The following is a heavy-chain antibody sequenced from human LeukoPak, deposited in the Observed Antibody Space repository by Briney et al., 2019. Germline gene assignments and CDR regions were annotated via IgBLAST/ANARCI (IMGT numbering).Heavy chain of an antibody. CDR1: GGSISSYY. J-gene: IGHJ4*02. Sequence: SETLSLTCTVSGGSISSYYWSWIRQPPGKGLEWIGYIYYSGSTNYNPSLKSRVTISVDTSKNQFSLKLSSVTAADTAVYYCARADSSSWYGPYYFDYWGQGTLVTVSS. V-gene: IGHV4-59*01. CDR3: ARADSSSWYGPYYFDY. D-gene: IGHD6-13*01. CDR2: IYYSGST.